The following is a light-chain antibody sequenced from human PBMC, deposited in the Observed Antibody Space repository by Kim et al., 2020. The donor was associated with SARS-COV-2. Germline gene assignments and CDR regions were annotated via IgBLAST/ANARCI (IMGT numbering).Light chain of an antibody. CDR3: QQYGSPPRT. V-gene: IGKV3-20*01. Sequence: SPGQRATLSCRASQSVGSTSLGWYQQKPGQAPRLLIYGASSRATGIPDRFSGSGSGTDFTLTISRLEPEDSAVYYCQQYGSPPRTFGQGTKVDIK. J-gene: IGKJ1*01. CDR2: GAS. CDR1: QSVGSTS.